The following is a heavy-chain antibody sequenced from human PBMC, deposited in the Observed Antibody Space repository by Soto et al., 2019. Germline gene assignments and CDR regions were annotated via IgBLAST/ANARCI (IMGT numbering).Heavy chain of an antibody. D-gene: IGHD3-10*01. CDR2: INAGNGNT. CDR3: AGEGLWFGEL. CDR1: GYTFTSYA. Sequence: QVQLVQSGAEVKKPGASVKVSCKASGYTFTSYAMHWVRQAPGQRLEWMGWINAGNGNTKYSQKFQGRVTITRDTSASTAYMELSSRRSEDTAVYYCAGEGLWFGELWGQGTLVTVSS. V-gene: IGHV1-3*01. J-gene: IGHJ4*02.